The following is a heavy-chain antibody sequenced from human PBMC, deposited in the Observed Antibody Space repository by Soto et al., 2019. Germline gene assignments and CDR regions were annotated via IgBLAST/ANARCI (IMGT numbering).Heavy chain of an antibody. J-gene: IGHJ4*02. CDR1: GGSISSYY. CDR2: IYYSGST. Sequence: SETLSLTCTVSGGSISSYYWSWIRQPPGKGLEWIGYIYYSGSTNYNPSLKSRVTISVDTSKNQFSLKLSSVTAADTAVYYCARERGSMVRGVSFDYWGQGTLVTVSS. D-gene: IGHD3-10*01. V-gene: IGHV4-59*01. CDR3: ARERGSMVRGVSFDY.